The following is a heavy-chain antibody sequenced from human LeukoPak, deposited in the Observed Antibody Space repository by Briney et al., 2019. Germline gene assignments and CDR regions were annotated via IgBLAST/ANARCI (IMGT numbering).Heavy chain of an antibody. V-gene: IGHV3-7*04. Sequence: GGSLRLSCAASGFXSRSYWITWVRQAPGKGLEWVANIKQDGSEKYYVDSVKGRFTISRDNAKNSLYLQMNSLRAEDTALYYCARSYGGAFDIWGQGTMVIVSS. CDR3: ARSYGGAFDI. J-gene: IGHJ3*02. CDR2: IKQDGSEK. CDR1: GFXSRSYW. D-gene: IGHD5-18*01.